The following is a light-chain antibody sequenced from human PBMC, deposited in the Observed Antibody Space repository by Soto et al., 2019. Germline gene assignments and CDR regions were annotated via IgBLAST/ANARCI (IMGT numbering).Light chain of an antibody. CDR3: QHYNRDLWR. CDR1: QTISSW. V-gene: IGKV1-5*03. J-gene: IGKJ1*01. Sequence: DLKMTESATTVYVVVGERINITCRACQTISSWLAWYQQKPGQAPKLLIYKASTLKSGVPSRFSGSGSGTEYALTISTLQSDGFAVYYCQHYNRDLWRFGQGTKVDIK. CDR2: KAS.